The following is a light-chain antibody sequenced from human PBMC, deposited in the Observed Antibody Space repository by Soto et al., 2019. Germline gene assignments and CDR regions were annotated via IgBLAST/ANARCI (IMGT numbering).Light chain of an antibody. CDR1: HSVGST. CDR3: QQYNNWPWT. Sequence: ETVMTQSPATLSVSPGERATLSCRASHSVGSTLAWYQQKPGQALRLLMYDTSTRATDIPARFSGSGSGTEFTLTISSLQSDDFAVYCCQQYNNWPWTVGQGTKVEIK. CDR2: DTS. J-gene: IGKJ1*01. V-gene: IGKV3-15*01.